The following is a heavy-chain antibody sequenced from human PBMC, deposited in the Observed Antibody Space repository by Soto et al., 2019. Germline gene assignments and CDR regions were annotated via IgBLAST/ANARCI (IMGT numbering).Heavy chain of an antibody. CDR1: GFSLSTSGVG. J-gene: IGHJ4*02. D-gene: IGHD5-18*01. V-gene: IGHV2-5*02. CDR3: AHLPWKQLWPRAPVVY. CDR2: IYWDDDK. Sequence: SGPMLVNPTQTLTLTCTFSGFSLSTSGVGVGWIRQPPGKALEWLGIIYWDDDKRYRPSLKSRLTITKDTSKNQPVLTMTNMDPVDTATYYCAHLPWKQLWPRAPVVYWGQGTPVTVS.